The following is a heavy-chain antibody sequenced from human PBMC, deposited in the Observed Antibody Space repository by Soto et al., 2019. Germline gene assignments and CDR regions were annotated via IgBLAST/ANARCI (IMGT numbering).Heavy chain of an antibody. D-gene: IGHD2-8*01. V-gene: IGHV1-69*13. CDR2: IIPIFGTA. J-gene: IGHJ5*02. CDR3: ARTYCTNGVCYHNWFDP. CDR1: GGTFSSYA. Sequence: ASVKVSCKASGGTFSSYAISWVRQAPGQGLEWMGGIIPIFGTANYAQKFQGRVTITADESTSTAYMELSSLRSEDTAVYYCARTYCTNGVCYHNWFDPWGQGPLVTVSS.